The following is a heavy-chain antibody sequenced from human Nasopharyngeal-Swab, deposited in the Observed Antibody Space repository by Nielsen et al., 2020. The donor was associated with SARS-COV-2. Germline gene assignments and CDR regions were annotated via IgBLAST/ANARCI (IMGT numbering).Heavy chain of an antibody. CDR2: IYYSGST. Sequence: SETLSLTCTVSGGSISSYYWSWIRQPPGKGLEWIGYIYYSGSTYYNPSLKSRVTISVDTSKNQFSLKLSSVTAADTAVYYCAREYYYGSGSYLGYWGQGTLVTVSS. J-gene: IGHJ4*02. D-gene: IGHD3-10*01. V-gene: IGHV4-59*12. CDR3: AREYYYGSGSYLGY. CDR1: GGSISSYY.